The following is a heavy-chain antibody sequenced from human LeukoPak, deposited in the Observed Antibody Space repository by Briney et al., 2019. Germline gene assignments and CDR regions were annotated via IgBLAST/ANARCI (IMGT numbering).Heavy chain of an antibody. J-gene: IGHJ4*02. Sequence: GGSLRLSCAASGFTFSSYGMSWVRQAPGKGLEWVSATSGSGGSTYYADSVKGRFTISRDNSKNTLYLQMNSLRAEDTAVYYCAKDIFRATYYFDYWGQGTLVTVSS. D-gene: IGHD3-3*01. CDR1: GFTFSSYG. CDR2: TSGSGGST. V-gene: IGHV3-23*01. CDR3: AKDIFRATYYFDY.